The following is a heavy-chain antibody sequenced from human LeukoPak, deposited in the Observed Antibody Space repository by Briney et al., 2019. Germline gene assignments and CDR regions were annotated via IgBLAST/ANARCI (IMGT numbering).Heavy chain of an antibody. V-gene: IGHV3-21*01. Sequence: GGSLRLSCAVSGFAFGSEAMSWVRQSPARGLEWVASISPGGGTTYYADSVKGRFTISRDNAKNSLYLQMNSLRAEDTAVYYCARRGEYCSSTSCYEAADYWGQGTLVTVSS. CDR2: ISPGGGTT. CDR1: GFAFGSEA. J-gene: IGHJ4*02. D-gene: IGHD2-2*01. CDR3: ARRGEYCSSTSCYEAADY.